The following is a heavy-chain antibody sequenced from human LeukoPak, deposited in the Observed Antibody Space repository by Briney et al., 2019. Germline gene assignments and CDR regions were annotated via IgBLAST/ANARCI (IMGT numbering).Heavy chain of an antibody. Sequence: GGSLRLSCAASGFTFGSYGMHWVRQAPGKGLEWVAVISYDGSNKYYADSVKGRLTICREKTKNRVYVQMDRGRGEDTAVYYCAKGPLRRDGWHFDYWGQGTLVTVSS. D-gene: IGHD5-24*01. CDR3: AKGPLRRDGWHFDY. CDR2: ISYDGSNK. J-gene: IGHJ4*02. CDR1: GFTFGSYG. V-gene: IGHV3-30*18.